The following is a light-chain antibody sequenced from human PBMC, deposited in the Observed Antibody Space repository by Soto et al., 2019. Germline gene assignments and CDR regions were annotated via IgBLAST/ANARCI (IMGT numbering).Light chain of an antibody. J-gene: IGLJ1*01. V-gene: IGLV2-14*01. CDR1: SSDVGGYNS. CDR2: AVS. Sequence: QSALTQPASVSGSPGQSITISCTGTSSDVGGYNSVSWYQQHPGKAPKLLIYAVSSRPAVVSNRFSGSKSGDTASLTIAGLQAEDEADYYCNSYSGARTADVFGSGTKVTVL. CDR3: NSYSGARTADV.